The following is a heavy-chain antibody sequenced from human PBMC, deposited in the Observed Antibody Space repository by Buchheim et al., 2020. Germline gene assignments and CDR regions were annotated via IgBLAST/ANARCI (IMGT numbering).Heavy chain of an antibody. Sequence: EVQLVESGGGLVLPGGSLRLSCAVAGFTFSSFEMNWVRQAPGKGLEWVSYISSSGSTKYYADSVKGRLTISRDNAENAMYLQMNSLRVEDTAAYYCASLKGRTGTGYGMDVWGQGTT. CDR3: ASLKGRTGTGYGMDV. CDR2: ISSSGSTK. J-gene: IGHJ6*02. D-gene: IGHD1-1*01. V-gene: IGHV3-48*03. CDR1: GFTFSSFE.